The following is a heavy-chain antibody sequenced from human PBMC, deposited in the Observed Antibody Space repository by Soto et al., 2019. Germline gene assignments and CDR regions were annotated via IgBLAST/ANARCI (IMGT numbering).Heavy chain of an antibody. CDR1: GFTFSSYS. CDR2: IWYDGSNK. CDR3: ARDPMIVVVTSYYYGMDV. J-gene: IGHJ6*02. D-gene: IGHD3-22*01. Sequence: GGSLRLSCAASGFTFSSYSMHWVRQAPGKGLEWVAVIWYDGSNKYYADSVKGRFTISRDNSKNTLYLQMNSLRAEDTAVYYCARDPMIVVVTSYYYGMDVWGQGTTVTVSS. V-gene: IGHV3-33*01.